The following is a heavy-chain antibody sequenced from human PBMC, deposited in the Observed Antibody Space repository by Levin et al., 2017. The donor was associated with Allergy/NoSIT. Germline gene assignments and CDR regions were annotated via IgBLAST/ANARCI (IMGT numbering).Heavy chain of an antibody. J-gene: IGHJ4*02. CDR2: IYYSGST. Sequence: GSLRLSCTVSGGSISSSSYYWGWIRQPPGKGLEWIGSIYYSGSTYYNPSLKSRVTISVDTSKNQFSLKLSSVTAADTAVYYCARQGITGYDILTGYYKPALFDYWGQGTLVTVSS. V-gene: IGHV4-39*01. CDR1: GGSISSSSYY. CDR3: ARQGITGYDILTGYYKPALFDY. D-gene: IGHD3-9*01.